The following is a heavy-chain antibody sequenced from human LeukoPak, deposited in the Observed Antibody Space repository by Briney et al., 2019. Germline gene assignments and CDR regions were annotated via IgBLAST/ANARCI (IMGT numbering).Heavy chain of an antibody. CDR3: ARSWQRSGYLNWFDP. J-gene: IGHJ5*02. CDR2: IYYSGST. V-gene: IGHV4-39*01. CDR1: GGSISSSSYY. D-gene: IGHD3-22*01. Sequence: SETLSLTCTVSGGSISSSSYYWGWIRQPPGKGLEWIGSIYYSGSTYYNPSLKSRVTISVDTSKNQFSLKLSSVTAADTAVYYCARSWQRSGYLNWFDPWGQGTLVAVSS.